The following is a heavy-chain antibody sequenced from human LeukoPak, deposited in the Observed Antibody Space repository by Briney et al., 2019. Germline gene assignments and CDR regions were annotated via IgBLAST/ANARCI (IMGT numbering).Heavy chain of an antibody. Sequence: GESLRLSCAASGFTFSDYWMACVRQAPGKGLEWVTNIKQDGSDSYYVDSVRGRFTISRDNAKNSLFLQMNSLRGEDTAVYYCANLWEMGYWGQGTLVTVSS. CDR2: IKQDGSDS. J-gene: IGHJ4*02. CDR3: ANLWEMGY. V-gene: IGHV3-7*01. D-gene: IGHD5-24*01. CDR1: GFTFSDYW.